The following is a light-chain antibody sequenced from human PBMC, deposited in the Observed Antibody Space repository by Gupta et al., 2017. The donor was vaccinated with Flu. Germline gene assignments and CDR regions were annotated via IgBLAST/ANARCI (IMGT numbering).Light chain of an antibody. V-gene: IGLV6-57*03. J-gene: IGLJ3*02. CDR1: SGSIASNY. Sequence: FMLTQPHSVSESPGTTVTISCTRSSGSIASNYVQWYQQRPGSAPTTVIYENNQRLSGVPDRFSGSIDISSNSASLTISGLKTEDEAEYYCQTYDNSNWVFGGGTKLTVL. CDR2: ENN. CDR3: QTYDNSNWV.